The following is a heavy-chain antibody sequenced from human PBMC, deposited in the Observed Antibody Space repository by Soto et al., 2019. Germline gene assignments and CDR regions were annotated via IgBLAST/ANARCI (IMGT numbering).Heavy chain of an antibody. CDR2: SRSKGDSYAT. V-gene: IGHV3-73*02. CDR3: PRRIAVAGPGGGMGV. D-gene: IGHD6-19*01. CDR1: GFTFSGSA. J-gene: IGHJ6*02. Sequence: EVQLVESGGGLVQPGGSLKLSCAASGFTFSGSAVHWVRQASGKGLEWVGRSRSKGDSYATAYAESVKGRFSISRDDSQNAADLQVDSVRAEDTAVYYGPRRIAVAGPGGGMGVWGQGTTVTVAS.